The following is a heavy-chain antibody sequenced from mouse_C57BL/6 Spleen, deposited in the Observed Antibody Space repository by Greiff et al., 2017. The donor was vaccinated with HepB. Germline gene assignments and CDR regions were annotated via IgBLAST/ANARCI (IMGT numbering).Heavy chain of an antibody. J-gene: IGHJ3*01. V-gene: IGHV3-6*01. Sequence: EVQLQQSGPGLVKPSQSLSLTCSVTGYSITSGYYWNWIRQFPGNKLEWMGYISYDGSNNYNPSLKNRISITRDTSKNQFFLKLNSVTTEDTATYYCARDLVYGNSWFAYWGQGTLVTVSA. CDR3: ARDLVYGNSWFAY. D-gene: IGHD2-1*01. CDR2: ISYDGSN. CDR1: GYSITSGYY.